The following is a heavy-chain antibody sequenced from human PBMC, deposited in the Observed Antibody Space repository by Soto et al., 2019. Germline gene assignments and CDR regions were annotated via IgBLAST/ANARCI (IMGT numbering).Heavy chain of an antibody. CDR3: ARGRRSSSWYPYYYYYGMDV. J-gene: IGHJ6*02. CDR2: INHSGST. CDR1: GGSFSGYY. V-gene: IGHV4-34*01. Sequence: PSETLSLTCAVYGGSFSGYYWSWIRQPPGKGLEWIGEINHSGSTNYNPSLKSRVTISVDTSKNQFSLKLSSVTAADTAVYYCARGRRSSSWYPYYYYYGMDVWGQGTTVTVSS. D-gene: IGHD6-13*01.